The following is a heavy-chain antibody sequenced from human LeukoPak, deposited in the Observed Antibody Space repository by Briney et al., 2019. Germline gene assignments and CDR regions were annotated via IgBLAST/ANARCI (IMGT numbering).Heavy chain of an antibody. CDR2: ISGSGGST. Sequence: PGGSLRLSCVGSGFSFSSYAMSWVRQAPGKGLEWVSAISGSGGSTYYADSVKGRFTISRDNSKNTLYLQMNSLRAEDTAVYYCAKRGNYDSSGYYYGDYDYWGQGTLVTVSS. D-gene: IGHD3-22*01. J-gene: IGHJ4*02. V-gene: IGHV3-23*01. CDR1: GFSFSSYA. CDR3: AKRGNYDSSGYYYGDYDY.